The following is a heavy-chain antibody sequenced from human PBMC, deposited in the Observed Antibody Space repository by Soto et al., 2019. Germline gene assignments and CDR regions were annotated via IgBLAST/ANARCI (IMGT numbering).Heavy chain of an antibody. V-gene: IGHV4-59*01. CDR1: GGSISSYY. CDR2: IYYSGST. D-gene: IGHD3-10*01. J-gene: IGHJ5*02. Sequence: SETLSLTCTVSGGSISSYYWSWIRQPPGKGLEWIGYIYYSGSTNYNPSLKSRVTISVDTSKNQFSLKLSSVTAADTAVYYCARRWFGEGFDTWGQGTLVTVSS. CDR3: ARRWFGEGFDT.